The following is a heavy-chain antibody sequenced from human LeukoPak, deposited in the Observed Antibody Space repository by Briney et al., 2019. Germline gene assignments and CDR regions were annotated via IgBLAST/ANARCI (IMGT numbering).Heavy chain of an antibody. CDR1: GGSISSGSYY. V-gene: IGHV4-61*02. CDR3: ARETYDFWSGSTNWFDP. CDR2: IYTSGST. J-gene: IGHJ5*02. D-gene: IGHD3-3*01. Sequence: PSQTLSLTCTVSGGSISSGSYYWSWIRQPAGKGLEWIGRIYTSGSTNYNPSLKSRVTISVDTSKNQFSLKLSSVTAADTAVYYCARETYDFWSGSTNWFDPWGQGTLVTVSS.